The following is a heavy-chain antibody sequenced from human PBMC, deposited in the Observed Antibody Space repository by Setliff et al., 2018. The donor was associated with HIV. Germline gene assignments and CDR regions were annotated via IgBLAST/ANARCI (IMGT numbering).Heavy chain of an antibody. CDR1: GGPISSSNYY. Sequence: SETLSLTCTVSGGPISSSNYYWSWIRQPPGKGLEWIGAIYYGGSTYYNAALKSRGSISADTSKNQLSLKVNSVTVADTAVYYCARLSSGWYNWFDPWGQGTLVTVSS. V-gene: IGHV4-39*07. CDR2: IYYGGST. J-gene: IGHJ5*02. D-gene: IGHD6-19*01. CDR3: ARLSSGWYNWFDP.